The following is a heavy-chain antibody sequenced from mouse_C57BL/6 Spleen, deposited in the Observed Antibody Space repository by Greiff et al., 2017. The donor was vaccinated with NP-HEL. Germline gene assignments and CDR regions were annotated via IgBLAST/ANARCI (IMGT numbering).Heavy chain of an antibody. CDR1: GFTFSSYA. V-gene: IGHV5-4*03. CDR3: ARDYGDY. D-gene: IGHD1-1*02. J-gene: IGHJ2*01. CDR2: ISDGGSYT. Sequence: EVKLVESGGGLVKPGGSLKLSCAASGFTFSSYAMSWVRQTPEKRLEWVATISDGGSYTYYPDNVKGRFTISRDNAKNNLYLQMSHLKSEDTAMDYCARDYGDYWGQGTTLTVSS.